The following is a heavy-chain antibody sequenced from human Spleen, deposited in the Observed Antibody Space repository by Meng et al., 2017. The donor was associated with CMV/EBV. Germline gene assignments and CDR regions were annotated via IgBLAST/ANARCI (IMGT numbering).Heavy chain of an antibody. J-gene: IGHJ1*01. CDR1: GFTFSDHG. CDR2: TGFDGTNK. Sequence: GGSLRLSCAASGFTFSDHGMHWVRQAPGKGLEWVAFTGFDGTNKYYADSVKGRFTISRDNSKNTLYLQMNSLRAEDTAVYYCARGGGEYWGQGILVTVSS. V-gene: IGHV3-30*02. D-gene: IGHD2/OR15-2a*01. CDR3: ARGGGEY.